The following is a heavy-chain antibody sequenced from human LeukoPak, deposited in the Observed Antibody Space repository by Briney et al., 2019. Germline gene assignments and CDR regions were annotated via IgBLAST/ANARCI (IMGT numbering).Heavy chain of an antibody. V-gene: IGHV3-23*01. D-gene: IGHD4-23*01. Sequence: GGSLRLSCAASGFTFSSYAMSWVRQAPGKGLEWVSAISGNGGGTNYADSVKGRFTITRDNSKNTPYMQMSSLRAEDTAVYYCAKDLRDLDYGGNSGGLDYWGRGTLVTVSS. CDR3: AKDLRDLDYGGNSGGLDY. CDR2: ISGNGGGT. CDR1: GFTFSSYA. J-gene: IGHJ4*02.